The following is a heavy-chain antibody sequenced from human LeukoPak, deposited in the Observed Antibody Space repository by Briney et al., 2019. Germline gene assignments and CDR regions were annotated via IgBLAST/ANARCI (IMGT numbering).Heavy chain of an antibody. CDR2: IYYSGST. Sequence: PSETLSLTCTVSGGSISSYYWSWIRQPPGKGLEWIGYIYYSGSTNYNPSLKSRVTISVDTSKNQFSLKLSSVTAADTAVYYCARGVGYCSGGSCYFPGLLLYYYYGMDVWGQGTTVTVSS. V-gene: IGHV4-59*01. D-gene: IGHD2-15*01. J-gene: IGHJ6*02. CDR3: ARGVGYCSGGSCYFPGLLLYYYYGMDV. CDR1: GGSISSYY.